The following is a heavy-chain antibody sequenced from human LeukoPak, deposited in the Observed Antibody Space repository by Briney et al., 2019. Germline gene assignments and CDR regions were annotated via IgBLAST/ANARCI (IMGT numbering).Heavy chain of an antibody. V-gene: IGHV4-59*08. CDR1: GGSVSSYY. D-gene: IGHD3-22*01. Sequence: SETLSLTCTVSGGSVSSYYWSWIRQPPGKGLEWIGYIYYSGSTNYNPSLKSRVTISVDTSKNQFSLKLSSVTAADTAVYYCARHYYDSSGYYYVVDYWGQGALVTVSS. CDR3: ARHYYDSSGYYYVVDY. CDR2: IYYSGST. J-gene: IGHJ4*02.